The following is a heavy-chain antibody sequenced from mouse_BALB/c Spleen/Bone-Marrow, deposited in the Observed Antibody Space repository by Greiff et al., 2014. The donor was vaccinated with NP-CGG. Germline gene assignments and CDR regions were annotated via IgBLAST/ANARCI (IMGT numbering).Heavy chain of an antibody. J-gene: IGHJ4*01. D-gene: IGHD2-1*01. CDR2: INPNNDGS. V-gene: IGHV1-14*01. CDR3: ARGKTYAMDY. CDR1: GYTFTSYV. Sequence: EVKLMESGPELVKPGASVKMSCKAFGYTFTSYVMHWVKQKPGQGLEWIGYINPNNDGSKYNEKFKGKATLTSDKSSSTAYMELSSLTSEDSAVYYCARGKTYAMDYWGQGTSVTVSS.